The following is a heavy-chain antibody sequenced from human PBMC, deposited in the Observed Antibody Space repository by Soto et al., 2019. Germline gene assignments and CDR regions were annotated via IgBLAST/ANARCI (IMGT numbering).Heavy chain of an antibody. CDR1: GYTFTGYY. J-gene: IGHJ6*02. V-gene: IGHV1-2*02. CDR2: INPNSGDT. Sequence: ASVKVSCKASGYTFTGYYVHWVRQAPGQGLEWMGWINPNSGDTYLAQRFQGRVTMNRDTSIGTAYMELRGLTSDDTAEYYCAKGGPIVAAGTRVYRYNAMDVWGQGTTGTVS. CDR3: AKGGPIVAAGTRVYRYNAMDV. D-gene: IGHD1-26*01.